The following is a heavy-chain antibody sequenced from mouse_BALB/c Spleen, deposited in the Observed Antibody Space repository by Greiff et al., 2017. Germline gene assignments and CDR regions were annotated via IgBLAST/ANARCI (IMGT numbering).Heavy chain of an antibody. D-gene: IGHD1-1*01. CDR3: ARSYYGSSDYYAMDY. J-gene: IGHJ4*01. V-gene: IGHV2-9*02. Sequence: VQLQQSGPGLVAPSQSLSITCTVSGFSLTSYGVHWVRQPPGKGLEWLGVIWAGGSTNYNSALMSRLSISKDNSKSQVFLKMNSLQTDDTAMYYCARSYYGSSDYYAMDYWGQGTSVTVSS. CDR2: IWAGGST. CDR1: GFSLTSYG.